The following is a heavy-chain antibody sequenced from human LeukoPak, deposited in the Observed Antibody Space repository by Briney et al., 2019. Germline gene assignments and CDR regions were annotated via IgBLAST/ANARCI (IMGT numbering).Heavy chain of an antibody. CDR3: ARHGHYYDSSGLLGYFQH. CDR2: IYYSGST. Sequence: SETLSLTCTVSGGSISSSSYYWGWIRQPPGKGLEWIGSIYYSGSTYYNPSLKSRVTISVDTSKNRFSLKLSSVAAADTAVYYCARHGHYYDSSGLLGYFQHWGQGTLVTVSS. J-gene: IGHJ1*01. CDR1: GGSISSSSYY. D-gene: IGHD3-22*01. V-gene: IGHV4-39*01.